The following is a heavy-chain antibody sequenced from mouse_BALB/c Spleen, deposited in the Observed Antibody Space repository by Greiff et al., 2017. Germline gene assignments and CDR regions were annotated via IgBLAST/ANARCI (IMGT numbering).Heavy chain of an antibody. CDR3: ARADGYYECAY. Sequence: EVQGVESGGGLVQPGGSLKLSCAASGFTFSYYYMSWVRQTPDKRLEWVATISDGGSYTYYPDSVKGRFTISRDNAKNNLYLQMSSLKSEDTAMYYCARADGYYECAYWGQGTLVTVSA. J-gene: IGHJ3*01. V-gene: IGHV5-4*02. CDR2: ISDGGSYT. D-gene: IGHD2-3*01. CDR1: GFTFSYYY.